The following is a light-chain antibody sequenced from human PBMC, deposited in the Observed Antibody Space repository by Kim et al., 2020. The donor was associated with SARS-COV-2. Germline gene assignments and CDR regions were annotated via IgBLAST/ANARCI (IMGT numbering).Light chain of an antibody. CDR1: SSDVGGYNY. Sequence: TISCTAPSSDVGGYNYVSWYQQNPGKAPKLMIYEVSKRPSGVPDRFSGSKSGHTASLTVSGLQAEDEADYYCSSYAGSNNFDVVFGGGTQLTVL. CDR3: SSYAGSNNFDVV. V-gene: IGLV2-8*01. J-gene: IGLJ2*01. CDR2: EVS.